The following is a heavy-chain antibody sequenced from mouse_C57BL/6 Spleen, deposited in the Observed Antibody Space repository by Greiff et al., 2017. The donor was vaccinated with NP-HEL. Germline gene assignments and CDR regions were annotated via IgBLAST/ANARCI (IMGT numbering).Heavy chain of an antibody. J-gene: IGHJ1*03. D-gene: IGHD1-1*01. Sequence: EVKLVESGPELVKPGASVKIPCKASGYTFTDYNMDWVKQSHGKSLEWIGDINPNNGGTIYNQKFKGKATLTVDKSSSTAYMELRSLTSEDTAVYYCARSTGSSPTLYFDVWGTGTTVTVSS. CDR1: GYTFTDYN. CDR3: ARSTGSSPTLYFDV. V-gene: IGHV1-18*01. CDR2: INPNNGGT.